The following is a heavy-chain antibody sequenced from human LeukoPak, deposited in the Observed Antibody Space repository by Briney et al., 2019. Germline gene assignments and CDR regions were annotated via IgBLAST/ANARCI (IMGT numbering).Heavy chain of an antibody. J-gene: IGHJ4*02. D-gene: IGHD3-10*01. V-gene: IGHV3-48*02. CDR2: ISSSSSTI. Sequence: GGSLSLSCAASGFTFRAYSVNWVRQAPGKGLEWVSYISSSSSTIYYADSVKGRFTISRDNAKNSLYLQMNSLRDEDTAVYYCARGDGWFGELLNFDNWGQGTLATVSS. CDR3: ARGDGWFGELLNFDN. CDR1: GFTFRAYS.